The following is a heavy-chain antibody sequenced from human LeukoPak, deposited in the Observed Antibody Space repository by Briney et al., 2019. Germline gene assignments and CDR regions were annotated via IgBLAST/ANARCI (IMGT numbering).Heavy chain of an antibody. Sequence: PGGSLRLSCAASGFTFSSYEMNWVRQAPGKGLEWVSYISSSGSTIYYADSVKGRFTISRDNAKNSLYLQMNSLRAEDTAVYCCAREMVTTDSRRGYWGQGTLVTVSS. CDR3: AREMVTTDSRRGY. V-gene: IGHV3-48*03. CDR2: ISSSGSTI. J-gene: IGHJ4*02. CDR1: GFTFSSYE. D-gene: IGHD4-17*01.